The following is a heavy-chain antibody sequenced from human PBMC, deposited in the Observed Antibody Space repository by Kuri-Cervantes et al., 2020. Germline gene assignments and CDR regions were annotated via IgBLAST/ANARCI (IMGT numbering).Heavy chain of an antibody. CDR1: GYTFTSYY. CDR2: INPSGGST. V-gene: IGHV1-46*01. D-gene: IGHD3-22*01. CDR3: AMNTMRVVVAQGFDY. Sequence: ASVNVSCQASGYTFTSYYMHWVRQAPGQGLEWMGIINPSGGSTSYAQKFQGRVTMTRDTSTSTVYMELSSLRAEGPGVYYCAMNTMRVVVAQGFDYWGQGTLVTVSS. J-gene: IGHJ4*02.